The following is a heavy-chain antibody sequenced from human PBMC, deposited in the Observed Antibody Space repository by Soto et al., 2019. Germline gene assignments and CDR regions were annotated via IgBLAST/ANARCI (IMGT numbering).Heavy chain of an antibody. CDR2: IYYSGST. V-gene: IGHV4-59*01. J-gene: IGHJ6*03. D-gene: IGHD6-19*01. CDR3: ARTTIGYSSGLNYYYYYMDV. Sequence: SETLSLTCTVSGGSISSYYWSWIRQPPGKGLEWIGYIYYSGSTNYNPSLKSRVTISVDTSKNQFSLKLSSVTAADTAVYYCARTTIGYSSGLNYYYYYMDVWDKGTTVTVSS. CDR1: GGSISSYY.